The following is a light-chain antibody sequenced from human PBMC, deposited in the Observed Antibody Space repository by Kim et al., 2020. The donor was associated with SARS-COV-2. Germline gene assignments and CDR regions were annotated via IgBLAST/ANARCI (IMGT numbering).Light chain of an antibody. V-gene: IGKV3-15*01. CDR3: QQYNDWPQT. CDR1: QSISSN. Sequence: EIVMTQSPVTLSVSPGERVTLSCRASQSISSNLAWYRQKSGQAPRLLIYDASTRATGIPARFSGGGSGTEFTLTINSLQSEDFAVYYCQQYNDWPQTFGRGTKVDIK. CDR2: DAS. J-gene: IGKJ1*01.